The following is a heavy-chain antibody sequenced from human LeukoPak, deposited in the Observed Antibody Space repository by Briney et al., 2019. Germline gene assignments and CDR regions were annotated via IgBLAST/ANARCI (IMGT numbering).Heavy chain of an antibody. Sequence: PSQTLSLTCSVSGGSISSGSYYWSWIRQPAGKGLEWIGRIYTSGSTNYNPSLKSRVTISVDTSKNQFSLKLSSVTAADTAVYYCARDRDNSGYYFDYWGQGILVTVSS. CDR2: IYTSGST. J-gene: IGHJ4*02. D-gene: IGHD3-22*01. CDR1: GGSISSGSYY. V-gene: IGHV4-61*02. CDR3: ARDRDNSGYYFDY.